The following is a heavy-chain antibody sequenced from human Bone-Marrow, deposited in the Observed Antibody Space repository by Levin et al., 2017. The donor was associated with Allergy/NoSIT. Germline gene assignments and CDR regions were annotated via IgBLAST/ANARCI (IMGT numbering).Heavy chain of an antibody. Sequence: SETLSLTCTVSGASINSGGYYWNWIRQQPGKGLEWIGYMSYSWSTHYNPSLKSRLIISVDTCKNHLSLKLSSVTAADTAVYYCAATDGVGYSDDDYFDYWGQGTLVTVSS. V-gene: IGHV4-31*03. J-gene: IGHJ4*02. CDR1: GASINSGGYY. D-gene: IGHD5-12*01. CDR2: MSYSWST. CDR3: AATDGVGYSDDDYFDY.